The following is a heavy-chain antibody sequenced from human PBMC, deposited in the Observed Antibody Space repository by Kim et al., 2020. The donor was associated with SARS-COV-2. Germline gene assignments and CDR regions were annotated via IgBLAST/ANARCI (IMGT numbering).Heavy chain of an antibody. CDR3: ARNGIRGEHAFDI. CDR1: GGSISSSSYY. V-gene: IGHV4-39*01. D-gene: IGHD3-10*01. CDR2: IYYSGST. Sequence: SETLSLTCTVSGGSISSSSYYWGWIRQPPGKGLEWIGSIYYSGSTYYNPSLKSRVTISVDTSKNQFSLKLSSVTAADTAVYYCARNGIRGEHAFDIWGQGTMVTVSS. J-gene: IGHJ3*02.